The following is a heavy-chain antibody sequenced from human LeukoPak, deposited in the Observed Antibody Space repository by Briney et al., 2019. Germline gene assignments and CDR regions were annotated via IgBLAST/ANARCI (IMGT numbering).Heavy chain of an antibody. CDR2: INPNSGGT. V-gene: IGHV1-2*02. CDR3: ARAGEWELLLDY. D-gene: IGHD1-26*01. J-gene: IGHJ4*02. Sequence: ASVTVSCTASGYTFTGYYMHWVRQAPGQGLGWMGWINPNSGGTNYAQKFQGRVTMTRNTSISTAYMELSRLRSDDTAVYYCARAGEWELLLDYWGQGTLVTVSS. CDR1: GYTFTGYY.